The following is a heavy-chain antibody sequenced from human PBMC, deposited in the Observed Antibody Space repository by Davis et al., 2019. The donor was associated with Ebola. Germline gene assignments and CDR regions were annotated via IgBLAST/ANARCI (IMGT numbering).Heavy chain of an antibody. J-gene: IGHJ6*03. CDR3: ARCPPEAGYYYYYMDV. D-gene: IGHD1-14*01. CDR2: IIPIFGTA. V-gene: IGHV1-69*05. Sequence: SVKVSCKASGGTFSSYAISWVRQAPGQGLEWMGEIIPIFGTANYAQKFQGRVNITRDTSASTVHMELSSLRFEDTAVYYCARCPPEAGYYYYYMDVWGTGTTVTVSS. CDR1: GGTFSSYA.